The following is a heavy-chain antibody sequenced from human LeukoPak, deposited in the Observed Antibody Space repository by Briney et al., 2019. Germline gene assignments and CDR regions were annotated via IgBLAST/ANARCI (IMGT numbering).Heavy chain of an antibody. CDR1: GYTFTIYY. CDR3: ARDNNTSSLADP. V-gene: IGHV1-46*01. D-gene: IGHD2/OR15-2a*01. CDR2: ISPSDGTT. Sequence: GASVKVSSKASGYTFTIYYMHWVRQAPGQGLEWMGIISPSDGTTNYAQKFQGRVTMTRDTSTSTFYMEMSSLTSEDTAVYYCARDNNTSSLADPWGQGTLVTVSS. J-gene: IGHJ5*02.